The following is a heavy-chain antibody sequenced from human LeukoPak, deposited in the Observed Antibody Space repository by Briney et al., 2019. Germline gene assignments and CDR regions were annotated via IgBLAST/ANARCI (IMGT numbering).Heavy chain of an antibody. CDR3: AREAAGETQGGGFDI. CDR1: GFTFIDYY. V-gene: IGHV3-11*04. CDR2: ISSSGNNI. Sequence: GGSLRLSCAGSGFTFIDYYIIWIRQAPGKGLEWVSYISSSGNNIDYADSAKGRLTVSRDNAKNSLYLRMKSLRPEDPAVYYCAREAAGETQGGGFDIWGQGTTVTVSS. D-gene: IGHD1-26*01. J-gene: IGHJ3*02.